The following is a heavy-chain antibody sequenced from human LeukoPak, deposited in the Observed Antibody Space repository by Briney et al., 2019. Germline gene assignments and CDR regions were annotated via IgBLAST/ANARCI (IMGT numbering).Heavy chain of an antibody. CDR2: FDPEDGET. J-gene: IGHJ4*02. Sequence: GASVKVSCKVSGYTPTELSMHWVRQAPGKGLEWMGGFDPEDGETIYAQKFQGRVTMTEDTSTDTAYMELSSLRSEDTAVYYCATSLPWFGEFVDYWGQGTLVTVSS. CDR1: GYTPTELS. V-gene: IGHV1-24*01. D-gene: IGHD3-10*01. CDR3: ATSLPWFGEFVDY.